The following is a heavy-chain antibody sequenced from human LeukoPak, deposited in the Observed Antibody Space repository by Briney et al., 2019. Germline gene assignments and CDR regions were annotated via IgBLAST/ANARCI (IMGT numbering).Heavy chain of an antibody. CDR2: ISGSGGST. J-gene: IGHJ4*02. D-gene: IGHD2-2*02. CDR3: AKDTGHCSSTSCYRSPAFAY. CDR1: GFTFSSYA. Sequence: GGSLRLSCAASGFTFSSYAMSWVRQAPGKGLEWVSAISGSGGSTYYADSVKGRFTISRDNSKNTLYLQMNSLRAEDTAVYYCAKDTGHCSSTSCYRSPAFAYWGQGTLVTVSS. V-gene: IGHV3-23*01.